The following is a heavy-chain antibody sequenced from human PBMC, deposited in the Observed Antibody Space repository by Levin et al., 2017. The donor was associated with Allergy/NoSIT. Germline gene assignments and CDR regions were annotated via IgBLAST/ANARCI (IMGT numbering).Heavy chain of an antibody. J-gene: IGHJ3*01. CDR2: INYSGGKT. CDR1: GFTFRNFA. V-gene: IGHV3-23*01. D-gene: IGHD5-24*01. Sequence: GESLKISCAASGFTFRNFAMTWVRQAPGMGLEWVSAINYSGGKTYYADSVKGRFTLSRDNSKNTLFLEMNNLRVGDTALYYCAKHSGFTYGYNDAFDVWGQGAMVTVSS. CDR3: AKHSGFTYGYNDAFDV.